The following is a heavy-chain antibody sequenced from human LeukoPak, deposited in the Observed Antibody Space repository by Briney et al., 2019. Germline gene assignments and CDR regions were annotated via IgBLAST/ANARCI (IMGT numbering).Heavy chain of an antibody. V-gene: IGHV3-74*01. CDR1: GLTFSSYW. Sequence: GSLRLSCAASGLTFSSYWMHWVRQAPGKGLVWVSRINSDGSSTSYADSVKGRFTVSRDNAKNTLYLQMNSLRAEDTAVYYCARVSYYYGSGSYRPTAVYYFDYWGQGTLVTVSS. D-gene: IGHD3-10*01. CDR2: INSDGSST. J-gene: IGHJ4*02. CDR3: ARVSYYYGSGSYRPTAVYYFDY.